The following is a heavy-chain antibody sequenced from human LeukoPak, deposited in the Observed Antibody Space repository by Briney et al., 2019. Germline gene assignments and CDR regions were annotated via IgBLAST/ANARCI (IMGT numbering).Heavy chain of an antibody. CDR2: IRYDGSNK. Sequence: TGGSLRFSCAASGFTFSSYGMHWVRQAPGKGLEWVAFIRYDGSNKYYADSVKGRFTISRDNSKNTLYLQMNSLRAEDTAVYYCAKDYYDSNAFDIWGQGTMVTVSS. V-gene: IGHV3-30*02. CDR3: AKDYYDSNAFDI. CDR1: GFTFSSYG. D-gene: IGHD3-22*01. J-gene: IGHJ3*02.